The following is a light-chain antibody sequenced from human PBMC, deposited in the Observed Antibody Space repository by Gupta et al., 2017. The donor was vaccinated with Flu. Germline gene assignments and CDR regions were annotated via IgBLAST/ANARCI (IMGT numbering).Light chain of an antibody. CDR3: QQYSNWPPYT. CDR2: GAS. CDR1: QNLNNN. V-gene: IGKV3-15*01. J-gene: IGKJ2*01. Sequence: VMTQSPATLSVSPGERATLSCRASQNLNNNLAWYQQKPGQAPRLLIYGASTRATNIPGRFSGSGYGTEFTLTISSLESEDFAVYYCQQYSNWPPYTFGQGTKLEIK.